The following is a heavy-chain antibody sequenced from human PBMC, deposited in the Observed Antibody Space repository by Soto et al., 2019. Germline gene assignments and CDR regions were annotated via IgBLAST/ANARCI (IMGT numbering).Heavy chain of an antibody. CDR1: GFTFRSYV. Sequence: QVQLVESGGGVGQPGTALRLSCVGSGFTFRSYVIQWVRQAPGKGLEWVALTSYDGSNTVYGDSAKGRFTISRDNSRNTVELQMASLSLEDTALYYCARWGTAGGLDVWGQGTLVSVSS. CDR3: ARWGTAGGLDV. J-gene: IGHJ4*02. V-gene: IGHV3-33*05. D-gene: IGHD3-16*01. CDR2: TSYDGSNT.